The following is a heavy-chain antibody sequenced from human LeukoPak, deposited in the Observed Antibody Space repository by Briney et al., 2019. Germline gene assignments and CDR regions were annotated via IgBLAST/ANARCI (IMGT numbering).Heavy chain of an antibody. CDR1: GGSISSSSYY. CDR2: IYYSGST. D-gene: IGHD3-10*01. Sequence: SETLSLTCTVSGGSISSSSYYWGWIRQPPGKGLEWIGSIYYSGSTYYNPSLKSRVTISVDTSKNQFSLKLSSVTAADTAVYYCARVRGSGPDYWGQGTLVTVSS. J-gene: IGHJ4*02. CDR3: ARVRGSGPDY. V-gene: IGHV4-39*01.